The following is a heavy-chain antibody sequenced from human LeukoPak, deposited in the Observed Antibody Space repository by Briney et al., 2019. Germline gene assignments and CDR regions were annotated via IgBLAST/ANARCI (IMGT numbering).Heavy chain of an antibody. J-gene: IGHJ4*02. D-gene: IGHD3-10*01. CDR2: ISSTSSTR. V-gene: IGHV3-11*04. CDR1: EFTFSDYY. CDR3: ARCGDGLPCDFDY. Sequence: MAGGSLRLSCAASEFTFSDYYMSWVRQAPGKGLAWVSYISSTSSTRYYADSVKGRFTISRDNAKNSLYLQMNSLRAEDTAVYYCARCGDGLPCDFDYWGQGTLVTVSS.